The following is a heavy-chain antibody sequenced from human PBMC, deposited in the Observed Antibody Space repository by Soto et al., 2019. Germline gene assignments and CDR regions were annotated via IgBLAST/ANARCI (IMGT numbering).Heavy chain of an antibody. CDR1: GFTFSNYW. Sequence: GGSLRLSCATSGFTFSNYWMHWVRQVPGRGLVWVSRIDTDGSTTSYADFAKGRFTISRDNAKSTLSLQMNSLRAEDTAIYYCXCSRRPARLGPKGAIDYWGQGTLVTVSS. CDR2: IDTDGSTT. D-gene: IGHD2-15*01. CDR3: XCSRRPARLGPKGAIDY. J-gene: IGHJ4*02. V-gene: IGHV3-74*01.